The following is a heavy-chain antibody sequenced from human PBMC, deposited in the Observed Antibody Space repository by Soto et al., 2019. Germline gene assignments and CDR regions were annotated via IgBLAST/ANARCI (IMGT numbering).Heavy chain of an antibody. V-gene: IGHV3-30-3*01. J-gene: IGHJ4*02. CDR1: GFTFSSYA. CDR2: ISYDGSNK. Sequence: GGSLRLSCAASGFTFSSYAMHWVRQAPGKGLEWVAVISYDGSNKYYADSVKGRVSISRDNSKNTRYLQMNSLRAEDTAVYYCAPFPPYYGSASWGQGTLVTVSS. D-gene: IGHD3-10*01. CDR3: APFPPYYGSAS.